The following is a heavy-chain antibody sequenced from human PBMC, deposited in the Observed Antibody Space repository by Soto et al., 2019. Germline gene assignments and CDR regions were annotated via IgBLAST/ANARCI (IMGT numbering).Heavy chain of an antibody. CDR3: ARRSSSWFDYYYYYGMDV. J-gene: IGHJ6*02. D-gene: IGHD6-13*01. Sequence: GESLKISCKGSGYSFTSYWISWVRQMPGKGLEWMGRIDPSDSYTNYGPSFQGHVTISADKSISTAYLQWSSLKASDTAMYYCARRSSSWFDYYYYYGMDVWGQGTTVTVSS. CDR1: GYSFTSYW. V-gene: IGHV5-10-1*01. CDR2: IDPSDSYT.